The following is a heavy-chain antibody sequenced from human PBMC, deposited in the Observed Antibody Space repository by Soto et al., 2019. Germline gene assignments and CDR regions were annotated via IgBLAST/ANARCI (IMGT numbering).Heavy chain of an antibody. J-gene: IGHJ3*02. Sequence: GASVKVYCKASGYTFTSYYMHWVRQAPGQGLEWMGIINPSGGSTSYAQKFQGRVTMTRDTSTSTVYMELSSLRSEDTAVYYCARGTKNKYYYDSSADAFDIWGQGTMVTVSS. V-gene: IGHV1-46*01. CDR1: GYTFTSYY. D-gene: IGHD3-22*01. CDR2: INPSGGST. CDR3: ARGTKNKYYYDSSADAFDI.